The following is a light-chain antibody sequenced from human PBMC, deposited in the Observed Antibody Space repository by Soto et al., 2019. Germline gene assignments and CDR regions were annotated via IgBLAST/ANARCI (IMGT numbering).Light chain of an antibody. CDR2: GAS. CDR3: QQYNNWPPLT. CDR1: QSLSSN. Sequence: EIVMTQSPATLSVSPGERATLSCRASQSLSSNLAWYQQKPGQAPRLLIYGASTRATGIAARFSGSGSGTEFTLTISSLQSEDFAVYYCQQYNNWPPLTFGGGTKVESK. V-gene: IGKV3-15*01. J-gene: IGKJ4*01.